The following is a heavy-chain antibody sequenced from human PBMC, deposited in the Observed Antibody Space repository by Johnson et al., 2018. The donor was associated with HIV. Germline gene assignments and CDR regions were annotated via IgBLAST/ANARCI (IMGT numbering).Heavy chain of an antibody. CDR3: ARDRTTDYNFWSGSNAGSDAFDI. CDR2: IYSGGTT. D-gene: IGHD3-3*01. V-gene: IGHV3-66*02. CDR1: GFTFDDYA. J-gene: IGHJ3*02. Sequence: QLVESGGGLVQPGRSLRLSCAASGFTFDDYAMHWVRQAPGKGLEWVSGIYSGGTTYHADSVKGRFTISRDNSQNTLFLQMNSLRLEDTAVYYCARDRTTDYNFWSGSNAGSDAFDIWGQVTLVT.